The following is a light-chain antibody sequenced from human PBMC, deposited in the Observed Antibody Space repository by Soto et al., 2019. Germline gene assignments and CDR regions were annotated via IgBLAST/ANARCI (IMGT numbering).Light chain of an antibody. J-gene: IGLJ1*01. CDR1: RTNVGTNL. Sequence: QSVLTQPPSASGTPGQRVTISCSGRRTNVGTNLVNWYQQLPGTAPKLLIYAHIQRPSGVPDRFSGSTSGTSASLAISALQSEDEDDYYCAVWDDGLNGYVFGTGTKVTVL. CDR2: AHI. V-gene: IGLV1-44*01. CDR3: AVWDDGLNGYV.